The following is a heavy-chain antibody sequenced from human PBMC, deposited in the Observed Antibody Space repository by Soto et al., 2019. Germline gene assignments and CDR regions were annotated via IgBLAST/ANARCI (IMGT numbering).Heavy chain of an antibody. V-gene: IGHV4-59*01. CDR1: GGSISTYY. CDR3: ARESAGSGKNNWFDP. Sequence: SETLSLTCTVSGGSISTYYWSWIRQPPGKGLEWIGFIYYSGSTKYNPSLKSRVTISVDTSQNQLSLKLTSVTAADTAVYYCARESAGSGKNNWFDPWGQGTLVTVS. CDR2: IYYSGST. J-gene: IGHJ5*02. D-gene: IGHD3-10*01.